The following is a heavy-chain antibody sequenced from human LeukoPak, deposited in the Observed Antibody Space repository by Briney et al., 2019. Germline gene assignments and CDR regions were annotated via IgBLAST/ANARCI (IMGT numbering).Heavy chain of an antibody. J-gene: IGHJ4*02. V-gene: IGHV3-30*18. CDR3: AKDLLRLGELLPDY. D-gene: IGHD3-16*01. CDR1: GFTFSSYG. CDR2: IWYGGSNK. Sequence: GRSLRLSCAASGFTFSSYGMHWVRQAPGKGLEWVAVIWYGGSNKYYADSVKGRFTISRDNSKNTLYLQMNSLRAEDTAVYYCAKDLLRLGELLPDYWGQGTLVTVSS.